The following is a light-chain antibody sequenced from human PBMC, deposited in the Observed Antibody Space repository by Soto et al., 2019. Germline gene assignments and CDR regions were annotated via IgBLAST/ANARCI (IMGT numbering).Light chain of an antibody. CDR3: QQYGTSPWT. Sequence: EIVLTQSPGTLSLSPGERATLSCRASQSVRSGYLAWYQQKLGQAPRLLIYGVSNRATGIPDRFSGSGSGTDFTLTISRLESEDFAVYYCQQYGTSPWTFGQGTKVEIK. CDR1: QSVRSGY. V-gene: IGKV3-20*01. CDR2: GVS. J-gene: IGKJ1*01.